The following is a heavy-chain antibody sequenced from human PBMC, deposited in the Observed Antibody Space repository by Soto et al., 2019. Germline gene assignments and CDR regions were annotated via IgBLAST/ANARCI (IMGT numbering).Heavy chain of an antibody. CDR2: LYDVFGS. Sequence: DVQLVESGGGLIQPGESLRLSCAAFGLTVSGTKYVAWVRQAPGKGLEWVSALYDVFGSFYADSVKGRFTTSSDRSKSTVYLQMHDLRPDDTAVYYCASWHEREHAYDVWGQGTTVIVSS. CDR3: ASWHEREHAYDV. CDR1: GLTVSGTKY. V-gene: IGHV3-53*01. D-gene: IGHD1-1*01. J-gene: IGHJ3*01.